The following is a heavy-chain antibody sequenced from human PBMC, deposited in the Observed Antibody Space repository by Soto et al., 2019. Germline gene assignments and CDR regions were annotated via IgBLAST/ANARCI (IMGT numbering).Heavy chain of an antibody. D-gene: IGHD3-22*01. V-gene: IGHV4-31*03. CDR2: IYYSGST. CDR3: ARLRGHYYDSVAYDPQWLDL. Sequence: PSETLSLTCTVSGGSISSGGYYWSWIRQHPGKGLEWIGYIYYSGSTYYNPSLKSRVTISVDTSKNQFSLKLSSVTAADTATYYCARLRGHYYDSVAYDPQWLDLWGQGTLVTVSS. CDR1: GGSISSGGYY. J-gene: IGHJ5*02.